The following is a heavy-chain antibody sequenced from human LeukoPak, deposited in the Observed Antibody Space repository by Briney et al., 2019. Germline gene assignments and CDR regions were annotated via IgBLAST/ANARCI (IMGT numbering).Heavy chain of an antibody. Sequence: SETLSLTCTVSGGSISSYYWSWIRQPPGKGLEWIGYIYYSGSTNYNPSLKSRVTISVDTSKNQFSLKLSSVTAADTAVYYCARAPYGAEAFDIWGQGTMVTVSS. CDR3: ARAPYGAEAFDI. V-gene: IGHV4-59*01. CDR1: GGSISSYY. J-gene: IGHJ3*02. CDR2: IYYSGST. D-gene: IGHD4-17*01.